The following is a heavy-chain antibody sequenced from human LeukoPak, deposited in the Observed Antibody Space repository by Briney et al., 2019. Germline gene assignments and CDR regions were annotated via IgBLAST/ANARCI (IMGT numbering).Heavy chain of an antibody. CDR1: GFTFSDNA. J-gene: IGHJ4*02. Sequence: SGVSLRLSCAASGFTFSDNAMSWVRQAPGKGLEWVSTISRTTGTTYYADSVKGRFTISRDNSKNTVSLQVNSLRAEDTAVYYCAKGSHFANCGQGTLVTVSS. V-gene: IGHV3-23*01. CDR2: ISRTTGTT. CDR3: AKGSHFAN.